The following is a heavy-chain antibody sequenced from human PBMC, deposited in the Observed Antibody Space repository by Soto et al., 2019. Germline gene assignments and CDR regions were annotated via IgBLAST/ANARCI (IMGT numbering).Heavy chain of an antibody. CDR2: IYHSGST. J-gene: IGHJ4*02. D-gene: IGHD4-17*01. V-gene: IGHV4-4*02. CDR3: EREKRYGDFLFDY. CDR1: GGSISSSNW. Sequence: SETLSLTCAVSGGSISSSNWWSWVRQPPGKGLEWIGEIYHSGSTNYNPSLKSRVTISVDKSKNQFSLKLSSVTAADTAVYYCEREKRYGDFLFDYWGQGTLVTVSS.